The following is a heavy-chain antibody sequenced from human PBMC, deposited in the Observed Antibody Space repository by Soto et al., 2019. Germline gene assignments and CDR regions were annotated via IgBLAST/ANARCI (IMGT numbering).Heavy chain of an antibody. D-gene: IGHD3-3*01. CDR1: GYTFTSYG. Sequence: ASVKVSCKASGYTFTSYGISWVRQAPGQGLEWMGWISAYNGNTNYAQKLQGRVTMTTDTSTSTAYMELRSLRSDDTAVYYCARAWYYDFWSGYYPSYYYYGMDVWGQVTTVTVSS. CDR3: ARAWYYDFWSGYYPSYYYYGMDV. V-gene: IGHV1-18*04. J-gene: IGHJ6*02. CDR2: ISAYNGNT.